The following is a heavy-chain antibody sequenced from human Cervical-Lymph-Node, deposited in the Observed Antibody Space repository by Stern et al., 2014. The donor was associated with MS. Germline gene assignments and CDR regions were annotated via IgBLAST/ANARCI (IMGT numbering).Heavy chain of an antibody. CDR2: IYYSGGP. V-gene: IGHV4-39*01. CDR3: ARHSNLPSSYRMDV. J-gene: IGHJ6*01. CDR1: GGSISSSSYY. Sequence: QLQLQESGPGLVKPSETLSLTCTVSGGSISSSSYYWGWIRQPPGKGLEWIGNIYYSGGPYTNPSLKSRVTIAVDPSRNHFSRKRSSVTAADTAVYYCARHSNLPSSYRMDVWGQGTTVNVSS. D-gene: IGHD5-18*01.